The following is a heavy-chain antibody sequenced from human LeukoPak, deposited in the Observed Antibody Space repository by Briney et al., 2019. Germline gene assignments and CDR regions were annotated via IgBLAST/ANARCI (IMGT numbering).Heavy chain of an antibody. CDR1: GYTFTTYG. D-gene: IGHD4-23*01. Sequence: ASVKVSCNASGYTFTTYGISWVRQAPGQGLEWMGWISAFNGKTNYAQQFQGRVTMTTDTSASTAYVELRSLRSDDTAVYYCARGHDYGGSPLGALDVWGQGTMVTVSS. J-gene: IGHJ3*01. CDR3: ARGHDYGGSPLGALDV. CDR2: ISAFNGKT. V-gene: IGHV1-18*01.